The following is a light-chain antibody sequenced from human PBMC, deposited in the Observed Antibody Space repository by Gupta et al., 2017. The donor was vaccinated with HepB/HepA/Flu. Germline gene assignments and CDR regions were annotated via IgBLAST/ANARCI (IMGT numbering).Light chain of an antibody. V-gene: IGKV3-11*01. J-gene: IGKJ1*01. CDR3: HHRVNWPWT. CDR2: DIS. CDR1: QSVNNY. Sequence: IVLPQSPATLSLSPGERVTLSCRASQSVNNYLAWYQQKPGQAPRLLIYDISTRATGIPARFSGSGSGTDFTLTISSLEPEDFAVYYCHHRVNWPWTFGQGTKVEIK.